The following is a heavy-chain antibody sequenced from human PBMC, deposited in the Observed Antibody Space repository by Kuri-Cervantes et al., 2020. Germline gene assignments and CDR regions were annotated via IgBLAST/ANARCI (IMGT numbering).Heavy chain of an antibody. J-gene: IGHJ4*02. CDR2: FYHSGST. D-gene: IGHD3-10*01. V-gene: IGHV4-39*07. CDR3: ARGVNYYGSGSYYSPGYYFDY. Sequence: SETLSLTCTVSSGSVTGTVYNWAWIRQSPGKGLEWIASFYHSGSTYYNPSLKSRVTISVDTSKNQFSLKLSSVTAADTAVYYCARGVNYYGSGSYYSPGYYFDYWGQGTLVTVSS. CDR1: SGSVTGTVYN.